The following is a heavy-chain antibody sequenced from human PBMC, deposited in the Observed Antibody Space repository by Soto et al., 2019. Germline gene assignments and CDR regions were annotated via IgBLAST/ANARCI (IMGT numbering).Heavy chain of an antibody. CDR2: ISSSSSTI. D-gene: IGHD3-10*01. CDR1: GCTFSSYS. CDR3: ARDRGSGVYYGSANGWFDP. J-gene: IGHJ5*02. Sequence: GGSLRLSCAASGCTFSSYSMNWVRQAPGKGLEWVSYISSSSSTIYYADSVKGRFTISRDNAKNSLYLQMNSLRAEDTAVYYCARDRGSGVYYGSANGWFDPWGQGTLVTVSS. V-gene: IGHV3-48*01.